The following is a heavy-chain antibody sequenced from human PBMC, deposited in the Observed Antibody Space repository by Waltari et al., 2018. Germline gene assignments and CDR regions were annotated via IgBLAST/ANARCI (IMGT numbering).Heavy chain of an antibody. CDR2: IIPIFGTA. J-gene: IGHJ2*01. Sequence: QVQLVQSGAEVKKPGSSVKVSCKASGGTFSSYAIRWVRQAQGQGLEWMGGIIPIFGTANYAQKFQGRVTITADESTSTAYMELSSLRSEDTAVYYCARAGQWAPRGTYWYFDLWGRGTLVTVSS. CDR1: GGTFSSYA. CDR3: ARAGQWAPRGTYWYFDL. V-gene: IGHV1-69*12. D-gene: IGHD1-1*01.